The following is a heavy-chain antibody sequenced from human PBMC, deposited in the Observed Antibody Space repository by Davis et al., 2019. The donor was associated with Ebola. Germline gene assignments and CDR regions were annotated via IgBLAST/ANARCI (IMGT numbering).Heavy chain of an antibody. D-gene: IGHD3-22*01. Sequence: PGGSLRLSCAASGFTFSSYAMHWVRQAPGKGLEWVAVISYDGSNKYYADSVKGRFTISRDNSKNTLYLQMNSLRAEDTAVYYCARERGYYDPPRAFDIWGQGTMVTVSS. J-gene: IGHJ3*02. V-gene: IGHV3-30-3*01. CDR3: ARERGYYDPPRAFDI. CDR2: ISYDGSNK. CDR1: GFTFSSYA.